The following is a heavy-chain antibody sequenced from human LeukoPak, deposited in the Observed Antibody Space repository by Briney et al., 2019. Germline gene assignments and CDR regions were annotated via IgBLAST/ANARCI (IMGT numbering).Heavy chain of an antibody. V-gene: IGHV3-30-3*02. J-gene: IGHJ4*02. CDR3: AKRGIYYDSSGCLDY. D-gene: IGHD3-22*01. Sequence: GRSLRLSCAASGFTFSGYAMHWVRQAPGKGLEWVAVISYDGSNKYYADSVKGRFTISRDNSKNTLYLQMNSLRVEDTAVYYCAKRGIYYDSSGCLDYWGQGTLVTVSS. CDR1: GFTFSGYA. CDR2: ISYDGSNK.